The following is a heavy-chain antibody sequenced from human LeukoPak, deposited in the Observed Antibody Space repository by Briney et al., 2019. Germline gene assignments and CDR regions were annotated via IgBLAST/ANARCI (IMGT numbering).Heavy chain of an antibody. D-gene: IGHD1-14*01. J-gene: IGHJ6*03. CDR1: GGTFSSYA. Sequence: SVKVSCKASGGTFSSYAISWVRQAPGQGLEWMGGIIPIFGTANYAQKFQGRVTITADESTSTAYMELSSLRSEDTAVYYCARDRNPHPYYYYYYMDVWGKGTTVTVSS. V-gene: IGHV1-69*13. CDR2: IIPIFGTA. CDR3: ARDRNPHPYYYYYYMDV.